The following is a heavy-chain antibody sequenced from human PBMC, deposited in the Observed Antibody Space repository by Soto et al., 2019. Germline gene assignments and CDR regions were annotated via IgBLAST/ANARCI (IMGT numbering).Heavy chain of an antibody. CDR1: GGSFSGYY. Sequence: PSETLSLTCAVYGGSFSGYYWSWIRQPPGKGLEWIGEINHSGSTNYNPSLKSRVTISVDTSKNQFSLKLSSVTAADTAVYYCARGPSYYGSGSYYNGPSYYYYGMDVWGRGTTVTVSS. D-gene: IGHD3-10*01. J-gene: IGHJ6*02. CDR3: ARGPSYYGSGSYYNGPSYYYYGMDV. V-gene: IGHV4-34*01. CDR2: INHSGST.